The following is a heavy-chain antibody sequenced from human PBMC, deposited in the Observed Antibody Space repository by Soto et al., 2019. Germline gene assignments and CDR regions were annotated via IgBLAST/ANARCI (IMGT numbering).Heavy chain of an antibody. CDR3: AKDPDHSGYDRPSDY. D-gene: IGHD5-12*01. CDR2: ISGSGGST. CDR1: GFTLSSYA. J-gene: IGHJ4*02. Sequence: AGGSLRLSCAASGFTLSSYAMSWVRQAPGKGLEWVSAISGSGGSTYYADSVKGRFTISRDNSKNTLYLQMNSLRAEDTAVYYCAKDPDHSGYDRPSDYWGQGTLVTVSS. V-gene: IGHV3-23*01.